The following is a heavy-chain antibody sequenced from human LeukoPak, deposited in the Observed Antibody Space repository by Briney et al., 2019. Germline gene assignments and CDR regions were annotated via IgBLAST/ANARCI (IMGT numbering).Heavy chain of an antibody. V-gene: IGHV4-38-2*01. CDR1: GYSLGKNYY. D-gene: IGHD3-16*01. CDR3: ARYDSRGSASTRFDY. J-gene: IGHJ4*02. CDR2: IYGTGST. Sequence: ASETLSLTCAVSGYSLGKNYYWGWIRQPPGKGLEWIGRIYGTGSTSYNPSLMNRVTMSVDTSKNHFSLKLTSATAADTAVYYCARYDSRGSASTRFDYWGQGILVTISS.